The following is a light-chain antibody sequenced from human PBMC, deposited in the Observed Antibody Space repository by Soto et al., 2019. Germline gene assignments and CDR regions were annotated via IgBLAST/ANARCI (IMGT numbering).Light chain of an antibody. J-gene: IGKJ3*01. Sequence: LSQSLDTLSVSPGERVTLSCRASQNIFSNYLAWYQQKPGQAPRLLIYGASTRATGIADRFSGSGSGTDFTLTISSLEPEDLAVYYCQQRGTFGPGTKVDIK. V-gene: IGKV3-20*01. CDR3: QQRGT. CDR2: GAS. CDR1: QNIFSNY.